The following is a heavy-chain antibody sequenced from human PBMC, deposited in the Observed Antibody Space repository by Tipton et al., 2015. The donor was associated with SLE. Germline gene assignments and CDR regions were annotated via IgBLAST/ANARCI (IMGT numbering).Heavy chain of an antibody. Sequence: TLSLTCTVPGVSISGGYYYWNWIRQPAGKGLEWIGRIYTSGSLYSSGNPNYNPSLKSRVTISVDASKNQFSLTLSSVTAADTAVYFCARDGMGRRDYYYYMDVWGVGTTVTVSS. CDR2: IYTSGSLYSSGNP. J-gene: IGHJ6*03. CDR1: GVSISGGYYY. V-gene: IGHV4-61*02. D-gene: IGHD1-26*01. CDR3: ARDGMGRRDYYYYMDV.